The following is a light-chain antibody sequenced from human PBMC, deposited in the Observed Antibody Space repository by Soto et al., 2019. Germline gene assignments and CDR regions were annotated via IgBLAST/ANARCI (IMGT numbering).Light chain of an antibody. Sequence: QSPATQTMSPGERATLAWRASQSVSSYLAWYPQKPGQAPRILIYDASIRATGIPARFSGSGSGTDFTLTISSLEPEDFAVYYCQQRINWLTFGG. CDR3: QQRINWLT. J-gene: IGKJ4*01. CDR1: QSVSSY. V-gene: IGKV3-11*01. CDR2: DAS.